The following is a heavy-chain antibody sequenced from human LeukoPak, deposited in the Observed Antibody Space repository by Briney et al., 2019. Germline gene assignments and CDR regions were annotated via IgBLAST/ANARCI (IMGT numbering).Heavy chain of an antibody. V-gene: IGHV3-74*01. CDR2: ISSDAITT. Sequence: GGSLRLSCAASGVTFSRYWMHWVRQAPGKGLVWVSRISSDAITTNYADSVKGRFTVSRDNAKNTLYLQMNSLRDEDTAVYYCARRPCSGGICYPPDYWGQGTLVTVSS. CDR1: GVTFSRYW. D-gene: IGHD2-15*01. CDR3: ARRPCSGGICYPPDY. J-gene: IGHJ4*02.